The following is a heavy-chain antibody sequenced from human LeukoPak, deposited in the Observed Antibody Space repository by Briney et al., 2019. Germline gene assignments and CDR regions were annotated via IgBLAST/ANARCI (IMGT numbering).Heavy chain of an antibody. J-gene: IGHJ5*02. Sequence: ASVKVSCKASGYTFTSYDINWVRQATGQGLEWMGWMNPNSGNTGYAQKFQGRVTITRNTSISTAYMELSSLRSEDTAVYYCARGPYYYGSGRSLTWFDPWGQGTLVTVSS. V-gene: IGHV1-8*03. CDR2: MNPNSGNT. D-gene: IGHD3-10*01. CDR3: ARGPYYYGSGRSLTWFDP. CDR1: GYTFTSYD.